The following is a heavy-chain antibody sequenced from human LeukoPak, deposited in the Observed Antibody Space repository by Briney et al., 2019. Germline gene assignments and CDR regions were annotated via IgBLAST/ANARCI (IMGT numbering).Heavy chain of an antibody. CDR2: ISSSSSYI. V-gene: IGHV3-21*01. CDR3: ARRMGYSGYDREV. CDR1: VFTFSSYS. Sequence: PGGSLRLSCAASVFTFSSYSMNWVRQAPGKGLEWVSSISSSSSYIYYADSVKGRFTISRDNAKNSLYLQMNSLRAEDTAVYYCARRMGYSGYDREVWGQGTLVTVSS. J-gene: IGHJ4*02. D-gene: IGHD5-12*01.